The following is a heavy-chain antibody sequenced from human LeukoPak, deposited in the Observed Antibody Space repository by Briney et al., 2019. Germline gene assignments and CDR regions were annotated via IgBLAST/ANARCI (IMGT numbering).Heavy chain of an antibody. Sequence: GGSLRLSCAASGFTFSSYEMNWVRQAPGKGLEWVSAITGSGGSTYYADSVKGRFTISRDNPKNTLYLQMNSLRAEDTAVYYCAKLIETAATGNWGQGTLVTVSS. D-gene: IGHD2-15*01. J-gene: IGHJ4*02. CDR3: AKLIETAATGN. CDR1: GFTFSSYE. CDR2: ITGSGGST. V-gene: IGHV3-23*01.